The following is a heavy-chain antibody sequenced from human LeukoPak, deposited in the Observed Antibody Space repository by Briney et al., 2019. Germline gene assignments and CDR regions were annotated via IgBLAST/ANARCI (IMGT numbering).Heavy chain of an antibody. CDR2: IHTSGST. Sequence: SETLSLTCTVSGSSISPYYWNWIRQAAGKGLEWIGRIHTSGSTNYNPSLNSRVTMSVDASKNQFSLKVSSVTAADTAVYYCAKGGVYSSSWPAEYFQHWGQGTLVTVSS. CDR1: GSSISPYY. J-gene: IGHJ1*01. D-gene: IGHD6-13*01. CDR3: AKGGVYSSSWPAEYFQH. V-gene: IGHV4-4*07.